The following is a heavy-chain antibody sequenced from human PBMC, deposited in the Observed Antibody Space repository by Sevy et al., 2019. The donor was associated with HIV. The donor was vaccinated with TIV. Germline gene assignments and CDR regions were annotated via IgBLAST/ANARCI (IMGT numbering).Heavy chain of an antibody. CDR3: ARLGTTLLWDWFDP. J-gene: IGHJ5*02. V-gene: IGHV1-18*01. CDR2: ISAYNGNT. Sequence: ASVKVSCKASGYTFTSYGISWVRQAPGQGLEWMGWISAYNGNTNYAQKLQGRVTMTRDTSTSTAYMELRSLRSDDTAVYYCARLGTTLLWDWFDPWGQGTLVTVSS. CDR1: GYTFTSYG. D-gene: IGHD1-7*01.